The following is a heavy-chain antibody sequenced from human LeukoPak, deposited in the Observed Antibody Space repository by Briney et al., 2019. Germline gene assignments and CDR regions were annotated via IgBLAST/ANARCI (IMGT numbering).Heavy chain of an antibody. CDR2: ISSSSSYI. CDR3: ARASSGSYLGGFDY. Sequence: GGSLRLSCAASVFTFSSYSMNWVRQAPGKGLEWVSSISSSSSYIYYADSVKGRFTISRDNAKNSLYLQMNSLRAEDTAVYYCARASSGSYLGGFDYWGQGTLVTVSS. J-gene: IGHJ4*02. CDR1: VFTFSSYS. V-gene: IGHV3-21*01. D-gene: IGHD1-26*01.